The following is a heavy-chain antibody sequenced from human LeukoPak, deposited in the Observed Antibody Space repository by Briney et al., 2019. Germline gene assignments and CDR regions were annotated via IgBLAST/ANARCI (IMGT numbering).Heavy chain of an antibody. D-gene: IGHD3-10*02. CDR2: MSYSGNT. CDR1: GASISSYF. Sequence: PSETLSLTCSVSGASISSYFWSWIRQPPGKGLEWIGFMSYSGNTNYNPSLKSRVIISVDTSKNQFSLKLSSVTAADTAVYYCARLTYDRGLWYFDYWGQGTLVTVSS. CDR3: ARLTYDRGLWYFDY. V-gene: IGHV4-59*08. J-gene: IGHJ4*02.